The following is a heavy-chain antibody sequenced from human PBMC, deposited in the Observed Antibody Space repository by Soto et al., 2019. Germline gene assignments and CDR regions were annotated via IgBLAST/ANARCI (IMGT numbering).Heavy chain of an antibody. J-gene: IGHJ6*02. CDR1: GFTFSSYA. V-gene: IGHV3-30-3*01. D-gene: IGHD5-18*01. CDR2: ISYDGSNK. Sequence: QVQLVESGGGVVQHGRSLRLSCAASGFTFSSYAMHWVRQAPGKGLEWVAVISYDGSNKYYADSVKGRFTISRDNSKNTLYLQMNSLRAEDTAVYYCARDRRGYSYGPDYYYGMDVWGQGTTVTVSS. CDR3: ARDRRGYSYGPDYYYGMDV.